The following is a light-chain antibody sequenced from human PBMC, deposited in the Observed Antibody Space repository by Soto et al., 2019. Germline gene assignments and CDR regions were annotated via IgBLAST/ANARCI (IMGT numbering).Light chain of an antibody. CDR1: SSDVGSYNF. CDR3: CSYAGSSTWV. CDR2: EGS. V-gene: IGLV2-23*01. Sequence: QSALTQPASVSGSPGQSITISCTGTSSDVGSYNFVSWYQQHPGKAPKLMIYEGSKRPSGVSNRFSGSKSGNTASLTISGLQAEDAAGYYCCSYAGSSTWVFGTGTKLTVL. J-gene: IGLJ1*01.